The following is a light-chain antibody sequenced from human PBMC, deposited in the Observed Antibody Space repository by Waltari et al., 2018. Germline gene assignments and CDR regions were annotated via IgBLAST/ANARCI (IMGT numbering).Light chain of an antibody. Sequence: DFQMTHSPSSLSASVGDRVTITCRASQSISSYLNWYQQKPGKAPKLLIYAASSLQSGVPSRFSGSGSGTDFTLTISSLQPEDFATYYCQQSYSTPQTFGQGTKVEIK. CDR1: QSISSY. V-gene: IGKV1-39*01. J-gene: IGKJ1*01. CDR3: QQSYSTPQT. CDR2: AAS.